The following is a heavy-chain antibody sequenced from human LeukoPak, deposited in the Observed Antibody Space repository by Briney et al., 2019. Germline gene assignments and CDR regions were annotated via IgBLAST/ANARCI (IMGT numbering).Heavy chain of an antibody. CDR2: IRFEGSEK. Sequence: GGSLRLSCATSGFFFSDYGFHWVRQPPGKGLEWVAFIRFEGSEKFYADSAKGRFTISRDNSKNTLYLQMNSLRAEDTAVYYCAKGGYSNGRYYYYYMDVWGEGTTVTVSS. CDR3: AKGGYSNGRYYYYYMDV. V-gene: IGHV3-30*02. D-gene: IGHD5-18*01. CDR1: GFFFSDYG. J-gene: IGHJ6*03.